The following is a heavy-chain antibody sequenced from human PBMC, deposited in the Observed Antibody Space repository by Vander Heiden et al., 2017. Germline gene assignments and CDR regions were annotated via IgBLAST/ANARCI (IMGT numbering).Heavy chain of an antibody. Sequence: EVQLLESGGGLVQPGGSLRLSCAASGFTFSSCAMSWVRQAPGKGLEWVSAISGSGGSTYYADSGKGRFTISRDNSKNTLYLQMNSLRDEETEVYYCAKDSPVRGVPYYYSGLDVWGQGTTVTVS. CDR1: GFTFSSCA. V-gene: IGHV3-23*01. J-gene: IGHJ6*02. D-gene: IGHD3-10*01. CDR2: ISGSGGST. CDR3: AKDSPVRGVPYYYSGLDV.